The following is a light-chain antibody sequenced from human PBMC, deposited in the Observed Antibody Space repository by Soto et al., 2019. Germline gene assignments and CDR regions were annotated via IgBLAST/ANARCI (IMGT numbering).Light chain of an antibody. CDR2: AAS. J-gene: IGKJ1*01. CDR3: LQDFDYPRT. V-gene: IGKV1-6*01. CDR1: QGIRNE. Sequence: TQMTQSPSYLSESVGDTVTITCRASQGIRNELAWYQQAPGKAPKLLIYAASSVQSGVQSRFSGSGSDTDFSLTISSLQPEDFATYYCLQDFDYPRTFGQGTKVEI.